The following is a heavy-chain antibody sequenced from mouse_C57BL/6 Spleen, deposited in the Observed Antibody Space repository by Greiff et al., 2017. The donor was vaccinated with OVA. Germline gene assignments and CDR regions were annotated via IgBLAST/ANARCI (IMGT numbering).Heavy chain of an antibody. Sequence: EVMLVESGEGLVKPGGSLKLSCAASGFTFSSYAMSWVRQTPEKRLEWVAYMSSGGDYIYYADTVKGRFTISRDNARNTLYLQMSSLKSEDTAMYYCTRELRGYAMDYWGQGTSVTVSS. J-gene: IGHJ4*01. V-gene: IGHV5-9-1*02. CDR2: MSSGGDYI. CDR1: GFTFSSYA. CDR3: TRELRGYAMDY.